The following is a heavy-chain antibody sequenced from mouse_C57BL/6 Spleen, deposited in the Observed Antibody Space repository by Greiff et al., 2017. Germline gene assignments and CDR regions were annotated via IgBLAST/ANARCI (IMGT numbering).Heavy chain of an antibody. D-gene: IGHD2-12*01. CDR3: ARWTTDGSFDY. CDR2: ILPGSGST. V-gene: IGHV1-9*01. Sequence: VKLQQSGAELMKPGASVQLSCKATGYTFTGYWIEWVKQRPGHGHEWIGEILPGSGSTNYNEKVKGKATFTADTSSNTAYMQLSSLTTEDSALYYCARWTTDGSFDYWGQGTTLTFSS. J-gene: IGHJ2*01. CDR1: GYTFTGYW.